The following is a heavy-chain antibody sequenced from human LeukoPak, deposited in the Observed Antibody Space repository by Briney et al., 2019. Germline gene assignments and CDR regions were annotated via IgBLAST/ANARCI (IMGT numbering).Heavy chain of an antibody. CDR3: ARDLRYFDWSPFDY. D-gene: IGHD3-9*01. V-gene: IGHV3-48*03. J-gene: IGHJ4*02. CDR1: GFTFSSYE. Sequence: PGGSLRLSCAASGFTFSSYEMNWVRQAPGKGLEWVSYISSGSTIYYADSVKGRFTISRDNAKNSLYLQMNSLRAEDTAVYYCARDLRYFDWSPFDYWGQGTLVTVSS. CDR2: ISSGSTI.